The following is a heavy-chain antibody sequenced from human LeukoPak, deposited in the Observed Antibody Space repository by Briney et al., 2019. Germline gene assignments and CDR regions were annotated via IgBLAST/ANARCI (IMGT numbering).Heavy chain of an antibody. CDR2: INHSGST. CDR3: ARLKEDIVVVPAAIWFDP. Sequence: SETLSLTCAVYGGSFSGYYWSWIRQPPGKGLEWIGEINHSGSTNYNPSLKSRVTISVDTSKNQFSLKLSSVTAADTAVYYCARLKEDIVVVPAAIWFDPWGQGTLVTVSS. J-gene: IGHJ5*02. D-gene: IGHD2-2*01. CDR1: GGSFSGYY. V-gene: IGHV4-34*01.